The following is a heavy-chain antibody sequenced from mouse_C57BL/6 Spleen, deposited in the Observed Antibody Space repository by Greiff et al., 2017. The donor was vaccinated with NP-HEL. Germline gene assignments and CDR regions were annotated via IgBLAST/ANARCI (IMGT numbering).Heavy chain of an antibody. CDR3: ARKGALYGNSNDGFAY. CDR1: GYTFTSYG. J-gene: IGHJ3*01. V-gene: IGHV1-81*01. CDR2: IYTRSGNN. D-gene: IGHD2-1*01. Sequence: QVQLKQSGAELARPGASVKLSCKASGYTFTSYGISWVKQRTGQGLEWIGEIYTRSGNNYYNEKFKGKANLNTDKSSSKAYMELRSLTSEDSAVYFCARKGALYGNSNDGFAYWGQGTLVTVSA.